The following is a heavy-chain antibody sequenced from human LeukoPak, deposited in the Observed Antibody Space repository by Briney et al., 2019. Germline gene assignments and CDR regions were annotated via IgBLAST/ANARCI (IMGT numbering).Heavy chain of an antibody. V-gene: IGHV1-46*03. D-gene: IGHD3-9*01. CDR3: ARANYDILTGLKRPFDS. Sequence: APVKVSCKASGYTFTRYYIHWVRQAPGQGPEWMGMINPSGGSTTYAQNFQGRATMTRDTSTSTVYMELSSLRSDDTAVYYCARANYDILTGLKRPFDSWGQGTLVTVSS. CDR1: GYTFTRYY. CDR2: INPSGGST. J-gene: IGHJ4*02.